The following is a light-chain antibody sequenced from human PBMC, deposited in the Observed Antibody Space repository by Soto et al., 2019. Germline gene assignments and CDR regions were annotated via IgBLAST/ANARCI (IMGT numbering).Light chain of an antibody. V-gene: IGLV6-57*04. Sequence: LTQPHSVSESPGKTVTISCTRSSGSIASNYVQWYQQRPGSAPTTVIYENNQRPSGVPDRFSGSIDSSSNSASLTISGLNTEDEADYYCQSYDGSNHVVFGGGTKVTVL. CDR1: SGSIASNY. CDR2: ENN. J-gene: IGLJ2*01. CDR3: QSYDGSNHVV.